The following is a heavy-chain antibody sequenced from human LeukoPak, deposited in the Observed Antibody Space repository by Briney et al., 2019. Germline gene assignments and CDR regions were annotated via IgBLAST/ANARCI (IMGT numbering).Heavy chain of an antibody. CDR3: ARSSYGRNFDY. J-gene: IGHJ4*02. CDR1: GGSFSGYY. V-gene: IGHV4-34*01. D-gene: IGHD5-18*01. Sequence: SETLSLTCAVYGGSFSGYYWSWIRQPPGKGLEWIGEINHSGSTNYNPSLKSRVTISVDTSKNQFSLKLSSVTAADTAVYYYARSSYGRNFDYWGQGTLVTVSS. CDR2: INHSGST.